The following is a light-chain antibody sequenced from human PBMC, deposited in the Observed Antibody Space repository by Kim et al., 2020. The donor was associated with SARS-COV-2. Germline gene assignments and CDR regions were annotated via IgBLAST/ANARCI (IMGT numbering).Light chain of an antibody. CDR3: QQYAESPYT. CDR1: QSVSSGN. V-gene: IGKV3-20*01. J-gene: IGKJ2*01. Sequence: LSLGQRVTLSCRASQSVSSGNLAWYQQRPGQSPRLLIYGASSRVTGIPDRFSGAGSGTDFTLTISRLEPEDFAVYYCQQYAESPYTFGQGTKLEI. CDR2: GAS.